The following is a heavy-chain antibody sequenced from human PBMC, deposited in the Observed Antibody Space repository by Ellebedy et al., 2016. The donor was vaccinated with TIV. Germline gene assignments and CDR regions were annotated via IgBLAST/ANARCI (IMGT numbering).Heavy chain of an antibody. CDR3: ASHGVGFGDDGDY. CDR1: GYNFTSYW. J-gene: IGHJ4*02. D-gene: IGHD2-21*02. CDR2: IDPSDSYT. Sequence: GESLKISXKASGYNFTSYWITWVRQMPAKRLEWMGRIDPSDSYTNYSPSFQGHVTISADKSISTAFLQWSSLKASDTAMYYCASHGVGFGDDGDYWGQGTLVTVSS. V-gene: IGHV5-10-1*01.